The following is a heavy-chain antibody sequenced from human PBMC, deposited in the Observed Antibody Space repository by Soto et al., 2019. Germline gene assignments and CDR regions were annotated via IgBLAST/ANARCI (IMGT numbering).Heavy chain of an antibody. CDR3: ASDRKLQQLGDYFYGMDV. CDR2: IWYDGSNK. V-gene: IGHV3-33*01. D-gene: IGHD6-13*01. J-gene: IGHJ6*02. Sequence: QVQLVESGGGVVQPGRSLRLSCAASGFTFSSYGMHWVRQATGKGLEWVAVIWYDGSNKYYADSVKGRFTISRDNSKNTLYLQMNSLRAEDTAVYYCASDRKLQQLGDYFYGMDVWGQGTTVTVSS. CDR1: GFTFSSYG.